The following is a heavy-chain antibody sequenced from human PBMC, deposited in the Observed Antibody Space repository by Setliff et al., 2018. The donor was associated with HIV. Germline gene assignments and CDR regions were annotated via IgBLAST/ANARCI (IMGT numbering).Heavy chain of an antibody. CDR1: GYNFTSYG. CDR3: ARLSRDVYNGGGWFDP. J-gene: IGHJ5*02. V-gene: IGHV1-18*01. D-gene: IGHD2-21*01. Sequence: ASVKVSCKASGYNFTSYGISWVRQAPGQGLEWMGWISAYNGNTNYAQKLQGRVTMTTDTSTSTAYMELRSLRSDDTAVYYCARLSRDVYNGGGWFDPWGQGTLVTVSS. CDR2: ISAYNGNT.